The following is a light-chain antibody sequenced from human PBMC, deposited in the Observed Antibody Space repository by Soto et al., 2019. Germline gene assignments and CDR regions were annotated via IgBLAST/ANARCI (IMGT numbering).Light chain of an antibody. J-gene: IGKJ5*01. CDR2: AAS. CDR3: QQANTFPVT. V-gene: IGKV1-12*01. CDR1: QDITRW. Sequence: DIQMTQSPSSVSASVGDRVTITCRASQDITRWLAWYQQKPGKAPKVLIYAASTLQSGVPSRFSGTGSGTEFTLTISNLQPEDFATYYCQQANTFPVTFGQGTRLEIK.